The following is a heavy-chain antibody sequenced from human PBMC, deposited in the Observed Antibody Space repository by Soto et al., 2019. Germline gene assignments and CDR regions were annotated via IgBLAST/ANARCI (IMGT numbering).Heavy chain of an antibody. J-gene: IGHJ3*02. CDR2: IKSKTDGGTT. V-gene: IGHV3-15*01. D-gene: IGHD2-15*01. Sequence: PGGSLRLSCAASGFTFSNAWMSWVRQAPGKGLEWVGRIKSKTDGGTTDYAAPVKGRFTISRDDSKNTLYLQMNSLKTEDTAVYYCTRPVVVVAATNDAFDIWGQGTMVTVSS. CDR1: GFTFSNAW. CDR3: TRPVVVVAATNDAFDI.